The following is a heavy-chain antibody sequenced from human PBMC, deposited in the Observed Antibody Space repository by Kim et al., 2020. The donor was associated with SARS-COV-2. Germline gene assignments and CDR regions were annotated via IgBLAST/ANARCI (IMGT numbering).Heavy chain of an antibody. CDR2: ISGDGGST. D-gene: IGHD1-26*01. CDR1: GFTFDDYA. Sequence: GGSLRLSCAASGFTFDDYAMHWVRQAPGKGLEWVSLISGDGGSTYYADSVKGRFTISRDNSKNSLYLQMNSLRTEDTALYYCAKDYAPFGGATSLGPYYWGQGTLVTVSS. V-gene: IGHV3-43*02. CDR3: AKDYAPFGGATSLGPYY. J-gene: IGHJ4*02.